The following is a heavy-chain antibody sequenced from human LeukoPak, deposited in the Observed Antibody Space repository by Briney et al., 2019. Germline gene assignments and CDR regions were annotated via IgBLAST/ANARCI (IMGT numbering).Heavy chain of an antibody. CDR3: ARQTDSSGYYSHFDY. V-gene: IGHV4-39*01. J-gene: IGHJ4*02. D-gene: IGHD3-22*01. CDR2: IYYSGST. Sequence: SETLSLTCTVSGGSISSSSYYWGWIRQPPGKGLEWIGSIYYSGSTYYNPSLKSRVTISVDTSKNQFSLKLSSVTAADTAVYYCARQTDSSGYYSHFDYWGQGTLVTVSS. CDR1: GGSISSSSYY.